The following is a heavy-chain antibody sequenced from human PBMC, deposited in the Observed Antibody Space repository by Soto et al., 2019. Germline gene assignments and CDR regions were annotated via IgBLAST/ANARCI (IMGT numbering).Heavy chain of an antibody. CDR1: GGSFSGYY. Sequence: QVQLQQWGAGLLKPSETLSLTCAVYGGSFSGYYWSWIRQPPGKGLEWIGEINHSGSTNYNPSLKSRVTISVDTSKNQFSLKLSSVTAADTAVYYCATRIKDFGMAPQRLDYWGQGTLVTVSS. V-gene: IGHV4-34*01. CDR2: INHSGST. CDR3: ATRIKDFGMAPQRLDY. D-gene: IGHD3-3*01. J-gene: IGHJ4*02.